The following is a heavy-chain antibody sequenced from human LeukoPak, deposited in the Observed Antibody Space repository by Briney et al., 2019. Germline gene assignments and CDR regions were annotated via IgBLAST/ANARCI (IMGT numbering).Heavy chain of an antibody. D-gene: IGHD2-15*01. V-gene: IGHV3-48*03. CDR1: GFTFSSYA. CDR2: ISSSGSTI. Sequence: GGSLRLSCAASGFTFSSYAMSWVRQAPGKGLEWVSAISSSGSTIYYADSVKGRFTNSRDNAKNSLYLQMNSLRAEDTAVYDCAREGYCSGGSCYFFDYWGQGTLVTVSS. CDR3: AREGYCSGGSCYFFDY. J-gene: IGHJ4*02.